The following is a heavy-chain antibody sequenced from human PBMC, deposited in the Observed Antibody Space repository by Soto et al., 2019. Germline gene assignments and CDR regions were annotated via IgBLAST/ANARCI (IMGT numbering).Heavy chain of an antibody. CDR2: ISGSGGRS. V-gene: IGHV3-23*01. J-gene: IGHJ4*02. Sequence: EVQLLDSGGGLVQPGGSLRLSCAASGFTFSNYAMTWVRQGPGKGREWVSGISGSGGRSYYADSVKGRFTISRDNSKSTLYLQMSSLRAEDTAVYYCAKAYFVWSSEQPYYFDYWGQGTLVTVSS. CDR1: GFTFSNYA. D-gene: IGHD3-16*01. CDR3: AKAYFVWSSEQPYYFDY.